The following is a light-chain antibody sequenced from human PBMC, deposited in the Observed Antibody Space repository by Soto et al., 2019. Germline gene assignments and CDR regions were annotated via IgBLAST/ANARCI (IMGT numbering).Light chain of an antibody. Sequence: EIVLTQSPGTLSLSPGERATLSCRASQTVSSNYLAWYKQKPGQAPRLLIYDASSRATGIPDRFSGSGSGTDFTLTISRLEPEDFAVYYCQRYGSPPLTFGGGTKVEI. CDR2: DAS. V-gene: IGKV3-20*01. CDR1: QTVSSNY. CDR3: QRYGSPPLT. J-gene: IGKJ4*01.